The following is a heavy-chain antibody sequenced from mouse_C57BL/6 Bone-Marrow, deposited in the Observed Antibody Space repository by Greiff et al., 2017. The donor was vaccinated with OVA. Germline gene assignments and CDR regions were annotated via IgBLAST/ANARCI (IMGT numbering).Heavy chain of an antibody. Sequence: VQLQQSGAELARPGASVKMSCKASGYTFTSYTMHWVKQRPGQGLEWIGYINPSSGNTKYNQKFKDKATLTADKSSSTAYMQLSSLTCEDSAVYYCARGDGSSYAMDYWGQGASVTVSS. J-gene: IGHJ4*01. CDR2: INPSSGNT. CDR3: ARGDGSSYAMDY. D-gene: IGHD1-1*01. CDR1: GYTFTSYT. V-gene: IGHV1-4*01.